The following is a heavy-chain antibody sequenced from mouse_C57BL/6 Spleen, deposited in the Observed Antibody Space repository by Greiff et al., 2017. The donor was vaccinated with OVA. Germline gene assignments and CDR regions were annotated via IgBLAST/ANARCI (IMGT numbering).Heavy chain of an antibody. CDR3: AKNRGIYYGNERDAMDY. D-gene: IGHD2-1*01. CDR2: IWSGGST. J-gene: IGHJ4*01. V-gene: IGHV2-4*01. CDR1: GFSLTSYG. Sequence: VKLVESGPGLVQPSQSLSITCTVSGFSLTSYGVHWVRQPPGKGLEWLGVIWSGGSTDYNAAFISRLSISKDNSKSQVFFKMNSLQADDTAIYYWAKNRGIYYGNERDAMDYWGQGTSVTVSS.